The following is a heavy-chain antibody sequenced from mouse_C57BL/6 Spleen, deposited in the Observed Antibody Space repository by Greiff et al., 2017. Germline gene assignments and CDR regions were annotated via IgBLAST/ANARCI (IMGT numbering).Heavy chain of an antibody. Sequence: VQLQQPGAELVKPGASVKLSCKASGYTFTSYWMQWVKQRPGQGLEWIGEIDPSDSYTNYNQKFKGKATLTVDTSSSTAYMQLSSLTSEDSAVYYSARKGSWYFDVWGTGTTVTVSS. CDR3: ARKGSWYFDV. CDR1: GYTFTSYW. CDR2: IDPSDSYT. J-gene: IGHJ1*03. V-gene: IGHV1-50*01.